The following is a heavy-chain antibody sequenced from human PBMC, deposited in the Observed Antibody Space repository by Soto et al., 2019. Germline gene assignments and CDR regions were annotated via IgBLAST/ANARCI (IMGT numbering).Heavy chain of an antibody. V-gene: IGHV1-46*01. CDR3: ARHGLTYGSYFFDN. CDR1: GYTLTHYY. J-gene: IGHJ4*01. CDR2: INPSTLVT. Sequence: QVQLVQSGAEVKKPGASVKVSCKASGYTLTHYYMHWVRQAPGHGPEWVGVINPSTLVTSYAQKSQGRVTMPRDTSTSTVYVELNSLISEDTAVYYCARHGLTYGSYFFDNWGHGTLVTVSS. D-gene: IGHD4-17*01.